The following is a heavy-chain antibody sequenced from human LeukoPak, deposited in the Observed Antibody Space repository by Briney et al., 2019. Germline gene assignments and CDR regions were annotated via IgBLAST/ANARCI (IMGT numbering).Heavy chain of an antibody. CDR1: GYTFTSYY. J-gene: IGHJ4*02. CDR2: VNPSGGST. CDR3: ARAGSMITFGGVIVDYFDY. V-gene: IGHV1-46*01. D-gene: IGHD3-16*02. Sequence: ASVKVSCKASGYTFTSYYMHWVRQAPGQGLEWMGIVNPSGGSTSYAQKFQGRVTMTRDTSTSTVYMELSSLRSEDTAVYYCARAGSMITFGGVIVDYFDYWGQGTLVTVSS.